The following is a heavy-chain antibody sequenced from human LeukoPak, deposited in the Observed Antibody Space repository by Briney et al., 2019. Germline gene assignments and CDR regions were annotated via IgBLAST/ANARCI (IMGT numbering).Heavy chain of an antibody. V-gene: IGHV4-34*01. CDR1: GGSFSGYY. J-gene: IGHJ4*02. D-gene: IGHD5-24*01. CDR2: INHSGST. CDR3: ASSLDGYHFDY. Sequence: PSETLSLTCAVYGGSFSGYYWSWIRQPPGKGLEWIGEINHSGSTNYNPSLKSRVTISVDTPKNQFSLKLSSVTAADTAVYYCASSLDGYHFDYWGQGTLVTVSS.